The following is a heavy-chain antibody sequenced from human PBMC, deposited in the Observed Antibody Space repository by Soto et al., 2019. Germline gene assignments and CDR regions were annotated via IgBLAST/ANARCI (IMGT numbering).Heavy chain of an antibody. CDR1: GGTLNSFG. CDR3: AIEVWVRGVYYRDS. V-gene: IGHV1-69*01. D-gene: IGHD3-10*01. CDR2: IIPVFGKT. Sequence: QVHVVQSGAEVKKPGSSVKVTCKAFGGTLNSFGINWVRQAPGKGLEWMGGIIPVFGKTKYAKKFRDRVTLVADGSTRTSYMEVSSVTSDDTAVFYCAIEVWVRGVYYRDSWGQGPLVTVSS. J-gene: IGHJ4*02.